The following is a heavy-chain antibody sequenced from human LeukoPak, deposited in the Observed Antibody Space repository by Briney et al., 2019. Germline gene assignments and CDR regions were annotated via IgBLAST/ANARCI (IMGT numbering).Heavy chain of an antibody. CDR3: ARVSTTVTTSFPPDY. CDR1: GYTFTSYG. CDR2: ISAYNGNT. J-gene: IGHJ4*02. Sequence: GASVKVSCKASGYTFTSYGIGWVRQAPGQGLEWMGWISAYNGNTNYAQKLQGRVTMTTDTSTSTAYMELRSLRSDDTAVYYCARVSTTVTTSFPPDYWGQGTLVTVSS. V-gene: IGHV1-18*01. D-gene: IGHD4-17*01.